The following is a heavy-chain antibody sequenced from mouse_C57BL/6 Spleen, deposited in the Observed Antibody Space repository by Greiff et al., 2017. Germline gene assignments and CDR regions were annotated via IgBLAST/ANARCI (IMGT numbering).Heavy chain of an antibody. CDR1: GYTFTSYW. Sequence: VQLQQPGAELVRPGTSVKLSCKASGYTFTSYWMHWVKQRPGQGLEWIGVIDPSDSYTNYNQKFKGKATLTVDPSSSTAYMQLRSLTSEDSAVYYCANSGPLYGSSHWYFDVWGKGTTVTVSS. V-gene: IGHV1-59*01. CDR3: ANSGPLYGSSHWYFDV. J-gene: IGHJ1*03. CDR2: IDPSDSYT. D-gene: IGHD1-1*01.